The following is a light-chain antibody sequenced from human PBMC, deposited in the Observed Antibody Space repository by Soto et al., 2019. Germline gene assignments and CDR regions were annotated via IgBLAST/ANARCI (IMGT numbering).Light chain of an antibody. Sequence: EIVMTQSPATLSVSPGERATLSCRASQSVSDNLAWYQQKPGQAPRLLIYAASTRAPGIPARFSGSGSGTEFTLTISSLQSEDFAVYYCQQYNNWPGAFGGGTKVDIK. CDR3: QQYNNWPGA. CDR1: QSVSDN. J-gene: IGKJ4*01. V-gene: IGKV3-15*01. CDR2: AAS.